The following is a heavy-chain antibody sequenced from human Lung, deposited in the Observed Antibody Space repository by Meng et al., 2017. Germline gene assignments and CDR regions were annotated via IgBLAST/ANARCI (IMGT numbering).Heavy chain of an antibody. D-gene: IGHD4-11*01. J-gene: IGHJ4*02. Sequence: QVQLQQWGAGLLQPSETLSLTCVVSGGSFSDYYGSWIRQPPGKGLEWIGEINHSGSTNYNPSLESRATISVDTSQNNLSLKLSSVTAADSAVYYCARGPTTMAHDFDYWGQGTLVTVSS. V-gene: IGHV4-34*01. CDR1: GGSFSDYY. CDR3: ARGPTTMAHDFDY. CDR2: INHSGST.